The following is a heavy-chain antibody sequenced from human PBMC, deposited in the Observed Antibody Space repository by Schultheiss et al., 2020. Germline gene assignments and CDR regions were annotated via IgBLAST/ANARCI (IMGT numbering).Heavy chain of an antibody. CDR2: IYHSGST. D-gene: IGHD3-10*01. V-gene: IGHV4-34*01. J-gene: IGHJ5*02. CDR1: GGSFSGYY. Sequence: SETMSLTCAVYGGSFSGYYWSWIRQPPGKGLEWIGYIYHSGSTYYNPSLKSRVTISVDTSKNQFSLKLSSVTADDTAVYYCARHYFNGFDPWGKGTLVTVSS. CDR3: ARHYFNGFDP.